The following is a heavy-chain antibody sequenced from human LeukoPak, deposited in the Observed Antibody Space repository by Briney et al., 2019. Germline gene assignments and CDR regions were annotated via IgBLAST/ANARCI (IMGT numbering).Heavy chain of an antibody. J-gene: IGHJ4*02. CDR3: AREGEMRD. CDR1: GYTFTKYD. CDR2: MNPNCCNT. D-gene: IGHD5-24*01. Sequence: ASVTVSFKASGYTFTKYDINWVRQATGRGLEWVGWMNPNCCNTGYSQKFQGRVTNTRNTHINTAYMEVSSLRSEDTPVYLCAREGEMRDWGQGTLVTVSS. V-gene: IGHV1-8*01.